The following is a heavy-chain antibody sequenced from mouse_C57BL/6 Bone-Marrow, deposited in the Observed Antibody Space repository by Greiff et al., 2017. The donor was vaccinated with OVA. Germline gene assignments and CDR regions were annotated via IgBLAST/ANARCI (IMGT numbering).Heavy chain of an antibody. CDR3: ARGYYLDY. J-gene: IGHJ2*01. CDR2: IDPSSDYT. Sequence: VQLQQSGAELARPGASVKMSCKASGYTFTSYTMHWVKQRPGQGLEWIGYIDPSSDYTKYNQKFKDKATLTADKSSSTAYMQLSSLTSEDSAVYYCARGYYLDYWGQGTTLTVSS. CDR1: GYTFTSYT. V-gene: IGHV1-4*01.